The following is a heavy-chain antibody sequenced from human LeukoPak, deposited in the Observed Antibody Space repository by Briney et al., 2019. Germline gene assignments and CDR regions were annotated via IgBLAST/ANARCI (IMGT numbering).Heavy chain of an antibody. D-gene: IGHD6-6*01. CDR1: GGSFSGYY. Sequence: SETLSLTCAVYGGSFSGYYWSWIRQPPGKGLEWIGCIYYSGSTNYNPSLKSRVTISVDTSKNQFSLKLSSVTAADTAVYYCARDSGVIAARSNFDYWGQGTLVTVSS. CDR2: IYYSGST. V-gene: IGHV4-59*01. CDR3: ARDSGVIAARSNFDY. J-gene: IGHJ4*02.